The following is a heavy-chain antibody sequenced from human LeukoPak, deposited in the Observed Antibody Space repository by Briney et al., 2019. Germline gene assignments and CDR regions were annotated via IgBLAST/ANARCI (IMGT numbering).Heavy chain of an antibody. CDR3: ARGTVPPDYYYYGMDV. Sequence: XTLSXTCAVYGGSFSGYYWSWIRQPPGKGLEWIGEINHSGSTNYNPSLKSRVTISVDTSKNQFSLKLSSVTAADTAVYYCARGTVPPDYYYYGMDVWGQGTTVTVSS. V-gene: IGHV4-34*01. J-gene: IGHJ6*02. CDR2: INHSGST. CDR1: GGSFSGYY.